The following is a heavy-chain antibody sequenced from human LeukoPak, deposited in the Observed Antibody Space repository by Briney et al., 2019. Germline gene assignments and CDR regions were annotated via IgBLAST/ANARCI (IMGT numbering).Heavy chain of an antibody. D-gene: IGHD3-10*01. V-gene: IGHV3-48*01. CDR3: AREGGGGSGSYGYYMDV. J-gene: IGHJ6*03. CDR2: ISSSSSTI. CDR1: GFSFSRYS. Sequence: QPGGPLRLSCAASGFSFSRYSMNWVRQAPGKGLEWVSYISSSSSTIYYADSVKGRFTISRDNAKNSLYLHMSSLRAEDTAVYYCAREGGGGSGSYGYYMDVWGKGTTVTVSS.